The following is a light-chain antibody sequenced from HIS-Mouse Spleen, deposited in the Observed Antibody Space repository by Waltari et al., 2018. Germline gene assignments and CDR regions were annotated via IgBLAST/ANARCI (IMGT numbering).Light chain of an antibody. J-gene: IGLJ2*01. Sequence: SYELTQPPSVSVSPGQTARITCSGDALPQNSAYWYQQKSGQAPGLVIYEDSKRPSGIPERFSGSSSGTMATLTISGAQVEDEADYYCYSTDSSGNHRVFGGGTKLTVL. CDR2: EDS. CDR1: ALPQNS. V-gene: IGLV3-10*01. CDR3: YSTDSSGNHRV.